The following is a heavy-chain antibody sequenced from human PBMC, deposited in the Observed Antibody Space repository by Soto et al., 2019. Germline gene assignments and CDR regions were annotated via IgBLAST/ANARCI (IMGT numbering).Heavy chain of an antibody. CDR3: AKDLRYGTVAAATYFDY. V-gene: IGHV3-23*01. J-gene: IGHJ4*02. D-gene: IGHD6-13*01. CDR2: ISGSGGST. Sequence: EVQLLESGGGLVQPGGSLRLSCAASGFTFSSYAMSWVRQAPGKGLEWVSAISGSGGSTYYADSVKGRFTISRDNSKNTVYLQMNSLRAEDTAVYYCAKDLRYGTVAAATYFDYWGQGTLVTVSS. CDR1: GFTFSSYA.